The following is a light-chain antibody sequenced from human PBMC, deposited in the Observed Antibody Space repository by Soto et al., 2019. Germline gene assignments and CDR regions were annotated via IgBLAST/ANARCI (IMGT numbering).Light chain of an antibody. CDR2: GAS. J-gene: IGKJ2*01. CDR3: QQYDTSPPLYN. Sequence: PGARATLSCRASQSVSSSYLAWYQQKPDQAPRLLIYGASNRATGIPDRFSGSVSGTDFTLSISRLEPEDFAVYYCQQYDTSPPLYNFGQGTKLEIK. V-gene: IGKV3-20*01. CDR1: QSVSSSY.